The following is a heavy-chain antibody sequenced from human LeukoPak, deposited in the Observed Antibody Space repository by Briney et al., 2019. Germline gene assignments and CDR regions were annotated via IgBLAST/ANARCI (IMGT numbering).Heavy chain of an antibody. D-gene: IGHD2-21*01. CDR3: ARGLTYCGGDCYSDY. V-gene: IGHV1-8*01. Sequence: ASVKVSCKASGYTFTSYDINWVRQATGQGFEWMGWMNPNSGNTGYAQKFQGGVTMTRNTSISTAYMELSSLRSEDTAVYYCARGLTYCGGDCYSDYWGQGTLVTVFS. CDR1: GYTFTSYD. J-gene: IGHJ4*02. CDR2: MNPNSGNT.